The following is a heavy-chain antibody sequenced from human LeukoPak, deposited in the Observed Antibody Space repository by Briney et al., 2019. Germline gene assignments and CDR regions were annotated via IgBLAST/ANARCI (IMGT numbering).Heavy chain of an antibody. CDR1: GGSVTSYY. Sequence: PSETLSLTCTVSGGSVTSYYWSWIRQPPGKGLEWVGYGDDLGEVVYNPSLQSRVTISIDASNSQFSLRLTSVTATDTAVYHCARLSDLYNGTYLLDSWSQGTLVIVSS. V-gene: IGHV4-59*08. J-gene: IGHJ4*02. CDR3: ARLSDLYNGTYLLDS. D-gene: IGHD1-26*01. CDR2: GDDLGEV.